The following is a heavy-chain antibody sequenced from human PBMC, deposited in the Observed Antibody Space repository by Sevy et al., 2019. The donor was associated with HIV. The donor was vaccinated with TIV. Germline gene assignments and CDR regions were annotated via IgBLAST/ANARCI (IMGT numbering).Heavy chain of an antibody. Sequence: GGSLRLSCAASGFTFSSYWMHWVRQAPGKGLVWVSRINRDGSSTSYADSVKGRFTISRDNAKNTLYLQMNSLRAEDTAVYYCARDRVVVAATASYMDVWGKGTTVTVSS. CDR1: GFTFSSYW. CDR3: ARDRVVVAATASYMDV. D-gene: IGHD2-15*01. V-gene: IGHV3-74*01. J-gene: IGHJ6*03. CDR2: INRDGSST.